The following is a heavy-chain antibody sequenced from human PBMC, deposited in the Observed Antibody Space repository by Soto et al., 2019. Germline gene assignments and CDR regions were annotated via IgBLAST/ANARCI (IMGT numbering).Heavy chain of an antibody. Sequence: PSETLSLTCTVSGGSFSSYYWSWIRQPPGKGLEWIGHIYYSGRTNSNPSLKSRVTIPVDTAKNQVSLKLSSVTAADTAVYYCARDYYYDSSGYPGAYYYGMDVWGQGTTVTVSS. D-gene: IGHD3-22*01. J-gene: IGHJ6*02. V-gene: IGHV4-59*01. CDR1: GGSFSSYY. CDR2: IYYSGRT. CDR3: ARDYYYDSSGYPGAYYYGMDV.